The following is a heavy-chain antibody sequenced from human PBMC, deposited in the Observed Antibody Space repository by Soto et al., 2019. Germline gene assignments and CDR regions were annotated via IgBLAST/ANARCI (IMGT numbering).Heavy chain of an antibody. D-gene: IGHD2-8*01. Sequence: QVQLQESGPGLVKASETLSLTCSVSGGSISRYYWSWIRQPPGKGLAWIGYAYYSGATGYNPSLTSRVTMAVDTSKNQVSLKLRSVTAADTAVYYWARDRSTYGGGGTGEVKENWFDPWGQGALVTVSS. J-gene: IGHJ5*02. CDR2: AYYSGAT. CDR1: GGSISRYY. V-gene: IGHV4-59*01. CDR3: ARDRSTYGGGGTGEVKENWFDP.